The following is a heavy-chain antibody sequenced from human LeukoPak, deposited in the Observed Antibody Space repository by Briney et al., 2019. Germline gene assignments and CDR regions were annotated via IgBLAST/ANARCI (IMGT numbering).Heavy chain of an antibody. V-gene: IGHV3-7*01. J-gene: IGHJ6*03. CDR3: AKRGSYSNSNYYYYYMDV. CDR2: IKQDGSEK. D-gene: IGHD4-11*01. Sequence: PGGSLRLSCAASGFTFSSYWMSWVRQAPGKGLEWVANIKQDGSEKYYVDSVKGRFTISRDNAKNSLYLQMNSLRAEDTAVYYCAKRGSYSNSNYYYYYMDVWGKGTTVTVSS. CDR1: GFTFSSYW.